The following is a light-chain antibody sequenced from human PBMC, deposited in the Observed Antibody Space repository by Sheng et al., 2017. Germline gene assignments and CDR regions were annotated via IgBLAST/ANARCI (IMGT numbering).Light chain of an antibody. CDR3: QQYKSYSIT. V-gene: IGKV1-5*03. CDR2: KAS. CDR1: QSISSW. J-gene: IGKJ3*01. Sequence: DIQMTQSPSTLSASVGDRVTITCRASQSISSWLAWYQQKPGKAPNLLIYKASSLESGVPSRFSGSGSGTEFTLTISSLQPDDFATYYCQQYKSYSITFGP.